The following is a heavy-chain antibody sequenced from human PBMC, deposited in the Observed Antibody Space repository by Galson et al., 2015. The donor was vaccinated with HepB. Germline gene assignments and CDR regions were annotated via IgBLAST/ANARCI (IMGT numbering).Heavy chain of an antibody. CDR1: GFTFNDYA. Sequence: SLRLSCAASGFTFNDYAMHWVRQAPGKGLEWVSGISWNSGSIGYADSVKGRFTISRDNAKNSLYLQMNSLRPEDTAFYYCAKDIGEYSTASAGYFDYWGQGTLVTVSS. D-gene: IGHD6-6*01. CDR2: ISWNSGSI. CDR3: AKDIGEYSTASAGYFDY. J-gene: IGHJ4*02. V-gene: IGHV3-9*01.